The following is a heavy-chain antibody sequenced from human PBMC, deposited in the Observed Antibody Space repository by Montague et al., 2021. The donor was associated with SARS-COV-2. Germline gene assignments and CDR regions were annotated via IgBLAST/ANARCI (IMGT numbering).Heavy chain of an antibody. CDR2: IYYSGST. CDR1: GGSISSGGYY. J-gene: IGHJ4*02. Sequence: TLSLTCTVSGGSISSGGYYWSWIRQHPGKGLEWIGYIYYSGSTYYNPSLKSRVTISVDMSKNQFSLKLSSVTAADTAVYYCARLTAGYCSGGSCYWGTGFDYWGQGTLVTVSS. D-gene: IGHD2-15*01. CDR3: ARLTAGYCSGGSCYWGTGFDY. V-gene: IGHV4-31*03.